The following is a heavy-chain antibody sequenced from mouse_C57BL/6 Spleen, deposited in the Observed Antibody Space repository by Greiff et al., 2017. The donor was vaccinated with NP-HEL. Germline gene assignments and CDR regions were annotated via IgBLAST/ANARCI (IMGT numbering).Heavy chain of an antibody. CDR1: GYTFTDYN. Sequence: EVQLQQSGPELVKPGASVKMSCKASGYTFTDYNMHWVKQSHGKSLEWIGYINPNNGGTSYNQKFKGKATLTVNKSSSTAYMELRSLTSEDSAVYYCARPIYYGSSPFDYWGQGTTLTVSS. CDR2: INPNNGGT. V-gene: IGHV1-22*01. D-gene: IGHD1-1*01. J-gene: IGHJ2*01. CDR3: ARPIYYGSSPFDY.